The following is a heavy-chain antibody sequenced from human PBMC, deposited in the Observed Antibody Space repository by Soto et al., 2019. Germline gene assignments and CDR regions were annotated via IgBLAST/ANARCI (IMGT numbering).Heavy chain of an antibody. CDR2: INAGNGNT. V-gene: IGHV1-3*01. D-gene: IGHD1-26*01. CDR1: GYTFTSYA. Sequence: QVQLVQSGAEVKKPGASVKVSCKASGYTFTSYAMHWVRQAPGQRLEWMGWINAGNGNTKYSQKLQGRVTITRDTAASTAYMELSSLRSEDTAVYYCASDLGVGAASDYWGQGTLVTVSS. CDR3: ASDLGVGAASDY. J-gene: IGHJ4*02.